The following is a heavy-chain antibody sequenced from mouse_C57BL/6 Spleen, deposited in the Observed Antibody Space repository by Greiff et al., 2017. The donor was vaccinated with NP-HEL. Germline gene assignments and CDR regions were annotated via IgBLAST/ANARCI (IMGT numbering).Heavy chain of an antibody. CDR3: TRWAPSYYGSSPHAMDY. V-gene: IGHV6-6*01. J-gene: IGHJ4*01. D-gene: IGHD1-1*01. CDR2: IRNKANNHAT. CDR1: GFTFSDAW. Sequence: EVKLMESGGGLVQPGGSMKLSCAASGFTFSDAWMDWVRQSPEKGLEWVAEIRNKANNHATYYAESVKGRFTISRDDSKSSVYLQMNSLRAEDTGIYYCTRWAPSYYGSSPHAMDYWGQGTSVTVSS.